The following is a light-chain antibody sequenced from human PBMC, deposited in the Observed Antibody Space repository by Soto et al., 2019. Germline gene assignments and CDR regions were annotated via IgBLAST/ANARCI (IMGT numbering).Light chain of an antibody. CDR2: TSS. V-gene: IGKV1-39*01. Sequence: DIQLTQSPSSLSASVGDRVTITCRASQTAASFLNWYQQKPGQAPQLIVYTSSSLQSGVPSRFSGGGYGTEFTLTINNVQPEDFATYSCHQTYSTPYTVGQGTKLALK. J-gene: IGKJ2*01. CDR3: HQTYSTPYT. CDR1: QTAASF.